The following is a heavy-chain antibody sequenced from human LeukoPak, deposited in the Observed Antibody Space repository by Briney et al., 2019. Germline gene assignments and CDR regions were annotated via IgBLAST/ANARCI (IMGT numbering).Heavy chain of an antibody. CDR3: ARLLWFGELLT. CDR2: IYSGGST. J-gene: IGHJ5*02. Sequence: GGSLRLSCAASGFTVSSNYMSWVRQAPGKGLEWVSVIYSGGSTYYADSVKGRFTISRHNSKNTLYLQMNSLRAADTAMYYCARLLWFGELLTWGQGTLVTVSS. D-gene: IGHD3-10*01. V-gene: IGHV3-53*04. CDR1: GFTVSSNY.